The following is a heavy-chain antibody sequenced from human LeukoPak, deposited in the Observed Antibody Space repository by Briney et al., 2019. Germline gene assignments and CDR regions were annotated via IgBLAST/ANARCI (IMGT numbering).Heavy chain of an antibody. CDR1: GFTFSSYA. Sequence: GGSLRLSCAASGFTFSSYAMSWVRQAPGKGLEWVSAISGSGGSTYYADSVKGRFTISRDNAKNSLYLQMNSLRAEDTSVYYCATFLTGAVGSWGQGTLVTVSS. CDR3: ATFLTGAVGS. J-gene: IGHJ4*02. D-gene: IGHD7-27*01. V-gene: IGHV3-23*01. CDR2: ISGSGGST.